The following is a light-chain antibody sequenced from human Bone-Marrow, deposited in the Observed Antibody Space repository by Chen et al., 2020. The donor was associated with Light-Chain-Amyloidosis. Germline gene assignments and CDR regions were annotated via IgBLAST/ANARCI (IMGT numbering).Light chain of an antibody. CDR2: GNS. V-gene: IGLV1-40*01. CDR1: INNVRAGYD. Sequence: QSLMTQPPSVSGAPGQTVTISCTGTINNVRAGYDVQWYQQLPGTAPKLLIYGNSNRPSRVPDRFYGSKYGTSASLTITGLQTEDEADYHCQSYDNTLNGWVFGGGTKLTVL. CDR3: QSYDNTLNGWV. J-gene: IGLJ3*02.